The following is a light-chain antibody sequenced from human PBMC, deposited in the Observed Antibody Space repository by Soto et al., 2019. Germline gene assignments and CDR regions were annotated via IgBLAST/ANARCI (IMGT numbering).Light chain of an antibody. V-gene: IGLV1-44*01. CDR2: GNN. CDR1: SSNIGTNT. CDR3: AAWDDSLNMV. J-gene: IGLJ2*01. Sequence: QSVLTQPPSASGTPGQRVTISCSGSSSNIGTNTVSWYQQLPGTAPKLLIYGNNQRPSGVPDRFSGSKSGTSASLAISGLQSEDEADYYCAAWDDSLNMVFGGGTKLTVL.